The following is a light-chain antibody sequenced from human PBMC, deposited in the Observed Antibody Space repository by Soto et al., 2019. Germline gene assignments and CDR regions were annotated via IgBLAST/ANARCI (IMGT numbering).Light chain of an antibody. CDR1: SSAIGGNSF. CDR2: EVS. CDR3: TSYAGRPFYV. V-gene: IGLV2-8*01. J-gene: IGLJ1*01. Sequence: QSVLTQPPSASGSPGQSVTISCTGTSSAIGGNSFVSWYQQHPGKAPKLIIYEVSKRPSGVPDRFSGSKSGNTASLTVSGLQAEDEADSYCTSYAGRPFYVFATGTKVPVL.